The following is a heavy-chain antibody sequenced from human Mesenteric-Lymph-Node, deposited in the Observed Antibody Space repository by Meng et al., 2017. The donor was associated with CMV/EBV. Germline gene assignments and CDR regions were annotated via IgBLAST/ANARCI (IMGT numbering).Heavy chain of an antibody. CDR2: ISAYNGNT. D-gene: IGHD3-10*01. CDR1: GYTFGSHG. CDR3: ARRRSSGSYYDY. Sequence: CKASGYTFGSHGISWVRQAPGQGLEWMGWISAYNGNTNYAHKLQGRVTITTDTSTSTAYMELRSLTSDDTAVYYCARRRSSGSYYDYWGQGTLVTVSS. V-gene: IGHV1-18*04. J-gene: IGHJ4*02.